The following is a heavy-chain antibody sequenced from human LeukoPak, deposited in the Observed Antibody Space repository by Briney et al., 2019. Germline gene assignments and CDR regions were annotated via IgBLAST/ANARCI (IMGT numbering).Heavy chain of an antibody. D-gene: IGHD5-24*01. V-gene: IGHV3-53*01. Sequence: GGSLRLSCAASGFTVSSNYISWVRQAPGKGLEWVSVIYSGGSTYYADSVKGRFTISRDNSKNTLYLQMNSLRAEDTAVYYCARVTRDGYNTWYFDYWGQGTLVTVSS. CDR2: IYSGGST. CDR3: ARVTRDGYNTWYFDY. J-gene: IGHJ4*02. CDR1: GFTVSSNY.